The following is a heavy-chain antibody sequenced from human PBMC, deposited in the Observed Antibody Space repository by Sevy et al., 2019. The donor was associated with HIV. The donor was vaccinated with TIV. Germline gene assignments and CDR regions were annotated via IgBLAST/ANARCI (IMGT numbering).Heavy chain of an antibody. CDR3: ARDLVGGSTYVFDI. D-gene: IGHD2-2*01. Sequence: GGSLRLSCAASGFTFSNYNMNWVRQAPGEGLKWVSSISSSSADIYYTDSVKGRFTVSRDNSRKSLFLQMNGLSAEDTALYDGARDLVGGSTYVFDIWGRGTMVTVSS. V-gene: IGHV3-21*01. J-gene: IGHJ3*02. CDR1: GFTFSNYN. CDR2: ISSSSADI.